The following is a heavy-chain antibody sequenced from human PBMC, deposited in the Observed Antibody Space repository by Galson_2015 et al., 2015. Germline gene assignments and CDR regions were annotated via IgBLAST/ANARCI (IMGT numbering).Heavy chain of an antibody. Sequence: SLRLSCAASGFTFSSYAMHWVRQAPGKGLEYVSAIRSNGGSTYYANSVKGRFTISRDNSKNTLYLQMSSLRAEDMAVYYCARRPEVRGNRYCFYYGMDVWGQGTTVTVSS. D-gene: IGHD3-10*01. CDR1: GFTFSSYA. V-gene: IGHV3-64*01. J-gene: IGHJ6*02. CDR2: IRSNGGST. CDR3: ARRPEVRGNRYCFYYGMDV.